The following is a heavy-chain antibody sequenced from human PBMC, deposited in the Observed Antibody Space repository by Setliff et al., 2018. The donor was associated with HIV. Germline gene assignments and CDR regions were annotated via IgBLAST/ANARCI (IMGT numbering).Heavy chain of an antibody. CDR1: GGSISGYY. CDR2: IYYSGST. Sequence: SETLSLTCTVSGGSISGYYWSWIRQPPGKGLEWIGYIYYSGSTNYNPSLKSRVTISVDTSKNQFSLRLSSVTAADTAVYYCARVPRQLLKGAAAYFDYWGQGSLVTVSS. D-gene: IGHD5-18*01. J-gene: IGHJ4*02. CDR3: ARVPRQLLKGAAAYFDY. V-gene: IGHV4-59*01.